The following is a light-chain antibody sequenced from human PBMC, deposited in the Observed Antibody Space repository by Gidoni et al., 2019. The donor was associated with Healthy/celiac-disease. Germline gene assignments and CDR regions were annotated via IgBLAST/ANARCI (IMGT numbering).Light chain of an antibody. V-gene: IGKV3-15*01. CDR1: QRVSSN. CDR2: GAS. CDR3: QQYNNWPPLT. J-gene: IGKJ4*01. Sequence: EIVMTQSPATLSVSPGERATLSCRASQRVSSNLAWYQQKPGQASRLLIYGASTRATGIPARFSGSGSGTEFTLTISSLQSEDFAVYYCQQYNNWPPLTFXGXTKVEIK.